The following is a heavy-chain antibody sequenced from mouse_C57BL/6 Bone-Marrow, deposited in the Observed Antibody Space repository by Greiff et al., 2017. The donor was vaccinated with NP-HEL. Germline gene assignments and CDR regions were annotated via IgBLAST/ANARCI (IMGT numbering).Heavy chain of an antibody. CDR3: ARDGYYVDWYFDV. J-gene: IGHJ1*03. V-gene: IGHV5-4*01. CDR1: GFTFSSYA. D-gene: IGHD2-3*01. Sequence: EVKVVESGGGLVKPGGSLKLSCAASGFTFSSYAMSWVRQTPEKRLEWVATISDGGSYTYYPDNVKGRFTISRDNAKNNLYLQMSHLKSEDTAMYYCARDGYYVDWYFDVWGTGTTVTVSS. CDR2: ISDGGSYT.